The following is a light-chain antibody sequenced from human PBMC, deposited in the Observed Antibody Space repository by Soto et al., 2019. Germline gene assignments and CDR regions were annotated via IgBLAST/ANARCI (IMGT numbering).Light chain of an antibody. CDR2: DAS. V-gene: IGKV3-11*01. Sequence: EVVLTQSPATLSLSPGESATLSCRASQSVSSYLAWYQQKPGQGPRLLIYDASNRATGVSARFSGSGSGTDFTLTISSLETEDFEVYYCHQRSSWPRGSFGQGTKVDIK. CDR3: HQRSSWPRGS. J-gene: IGKJ1*01. CDR1: QSVSSY.